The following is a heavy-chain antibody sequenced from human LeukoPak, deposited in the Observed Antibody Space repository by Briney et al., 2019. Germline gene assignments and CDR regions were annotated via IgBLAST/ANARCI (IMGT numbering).Heavy chain of an antibody. CDR1: GFTFSSYW. Sequence: GRSLRLSCAASGFTFSSYWMSWVRQAPGKGLEWVANIKQEGSEKYYVDSVKGRFTISRDNAKNSLYLQMNSLRAEDTAVYYCARGEPWSGYYKPYYFDYWGQGTLVSVSS. D-gene: IGHD3-3*01. V-gene: IGHV3-7*01. CDR3: ARGEPWSGYYKPYYFDY. J-gene: IGHJ4*02. CDR2: IKQEGSEK.